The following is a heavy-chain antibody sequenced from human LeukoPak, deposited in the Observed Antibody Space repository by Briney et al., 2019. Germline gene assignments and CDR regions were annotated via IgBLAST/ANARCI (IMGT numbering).Heavy chain of an antibody. D-gene: IGHD5-12*01. Sequence: KPSETLSLTCTVSGVSVSSSSYYWGWVRQPPGKGLEWIGSIYYSGSTYYNPSLKSRVTLSVDTSKNQFSLKLSSVTAADTAIYFCARHSRSGSGGYENAFDIWGQGTMVTVSS. CDR1: GVSVSSSSYY. J-gene: IGHJ3*02. CDR3: ARHSRSGSGGYENAFDI. CDR2: IYYSGST. V-gene: IGHV4-39*01.